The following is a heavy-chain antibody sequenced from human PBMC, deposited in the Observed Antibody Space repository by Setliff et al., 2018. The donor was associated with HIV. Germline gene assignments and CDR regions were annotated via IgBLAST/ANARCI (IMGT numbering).Heavy chain of an antibody. Sequence: PSETLSLTCAVYGGSFSGYYWSWIRQSPGKGLEWIGEINHSGSTNYNPSLKSRVTILGDTSKNQFSLKLGSVTAADTAVYYCARRAGSDYFTRFDYWGQGTLVTVSS. CDR3: ARRAGSDYFTRFDY. D-gene: IGHD3-10*01. CDR2: INHSGST. J-gene: IGHJ4*02. CDR1: GGSFSGYY. V-gene: IGHV4-34*01.